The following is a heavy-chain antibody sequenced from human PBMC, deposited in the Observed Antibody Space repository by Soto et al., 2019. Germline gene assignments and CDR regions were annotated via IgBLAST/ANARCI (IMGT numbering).Heavy chain of an antibody. CDR2: ISAYNGNT. CDR3: ARDPSYYDFWSGYSDPQSYYYFGMDV. J-gene: IGHJ6*02. D-gene: IGHD3-3*01. CDR1: GYTFTSYG. Sequence: QVQLVQSGAEVKKPGASVEVSCKASGYTFTSYGISWVRQAPGQGLEWMGWISAYNGNTNYAQKLQGRVIMTTDTPTSTAYMERRSLRSDDTAVYYCARDPSYYDFWSGYSDPQSYYYFGMDVWSQGTTVTVSS. V-gene: IGHV1-18*01.